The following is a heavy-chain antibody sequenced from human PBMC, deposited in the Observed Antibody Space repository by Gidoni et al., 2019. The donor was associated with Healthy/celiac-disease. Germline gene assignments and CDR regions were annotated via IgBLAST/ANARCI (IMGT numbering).Heavy chain of an antibody. D-gene: IGHD6-19*01. Sequence: VQSGEAVKRPGASLQISCQGSGYNFTSYCVGWVRQMPGKGLEWMGIIYPGDSDTRYSPSFQGQVTISADKSISTAYLQWSSLKASDTAMYYCARPGRLVAGDEAFDIWGQGTMVTVSS. CDR1: GYNFTSYC. V-gene: IGHV5-51*01. CDR3: ARPGRLVAGDEAFDI. CDR2: IYPGDSDT. J-gene: IGHJ3*02.